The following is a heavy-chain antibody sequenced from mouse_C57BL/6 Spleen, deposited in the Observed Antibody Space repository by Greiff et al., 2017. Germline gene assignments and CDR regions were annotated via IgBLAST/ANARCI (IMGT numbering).Heavy chain of an antibody. CDR1: GYSFTGYY. CDR2: INPSTGGT. CDR3: ARVSNYDYAMDY. D-gene: IGHD2-5*01. J-gene: IGHJ4*01. V-gene: IGHV1-42*01. Sequence: VQLQQSGPELVKPGASVKISCKASGYSFTGYYMNWVKQSPEKSLEWIGEINPSTGGTTYNQKFKAKATLTVDKSSSTAYMQLKSLTSEDSAVYYCARVSNYDYAMDYWGQGTSVTVSS.